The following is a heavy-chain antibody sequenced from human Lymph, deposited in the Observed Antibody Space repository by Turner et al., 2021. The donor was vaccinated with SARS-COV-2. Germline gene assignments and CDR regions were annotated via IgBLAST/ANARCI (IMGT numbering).Heavy chain of an antibody. J-gene: IGHJ4*02. V-gene: IGHV3-30-3*01. Sequence: VQLVASGRGVVQPGRSLRLSCAASGFTFSSYAMHWVRQAPGKGLEWVVVISFDGNNKYYTDSVKGRFTISRDNSKNTLYLQLNSLRPEDTAVYYCARGDYYGSGTYPGKTFDYWGQGTLVTVSS. CDR2: ISFDGNNK. D-gene: IGHD3-10*01. CDR1: GFTFSSYA. CDR3: ARGDYYGSGTYPGKTFDY.